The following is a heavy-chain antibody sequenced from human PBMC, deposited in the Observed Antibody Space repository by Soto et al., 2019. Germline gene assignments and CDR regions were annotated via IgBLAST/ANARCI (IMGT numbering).Heavy chain of an antibody. J-gene: IGHJ6*02. CDR1: GFTFSSCA. CDR3: ARGGGIAARLRVPSSYGMDV. D-gene: IGHD6-6*01. CDR2: ISGSGGTT. Sequence: GGSLRLSCAASGFTFSSCAMGWVRQAPGKGLEWVSGISGSGGTTYYADSAKGQFTISRDNSKSTLYLQMNSLRAEDTAVYYCARGGGIAARLRVPSSYGMDVWGQGTTVTVSS. V-gene: IGHV3-23*01.